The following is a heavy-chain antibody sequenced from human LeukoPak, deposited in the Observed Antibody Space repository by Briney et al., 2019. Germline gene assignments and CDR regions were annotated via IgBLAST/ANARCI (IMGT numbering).Heavy chain of an antibody. CDR1: GFTFDDYT. Sequence: GGSLRLSCAASGFTFDDYTMHWVRQAPGKGLEWVSLISWDGGSTYYADSVKGRFTISRDNSKNSLYLQMNSLRTEDPALYYCAKDSSTLVGPAAIDYWGQGTLVTVSS. V-gene: IGHV3-43*01. CDR2: ISWDGGST. J-gene: IGHJ4*02. CDR3: AKDSSTLVGPAAIDY. D-gene: IGHD2-2*01.